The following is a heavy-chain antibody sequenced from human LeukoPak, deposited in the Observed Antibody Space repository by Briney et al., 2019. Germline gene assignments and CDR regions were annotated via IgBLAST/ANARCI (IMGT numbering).Heavy chain of an antibody. CDR2: TSGSGGST. J-gene: IGHJ4*02. CDR3: AKNGGSQCYSHLDS. D-gene: IGHD2-15*01. V-gene: IGHV3-23*01. CDR1: GFTFSSYA. Sequence: PGGSLRLSCAASGFTFSSYAMSWVRQAPGKGPEWVSGTSGSGGSTYYAGSVKGRFTISRDNSKNTLYLQMNSLRVEDTAVYYCAKNGGSQCYSHLDSWGQGTLVTVSS.